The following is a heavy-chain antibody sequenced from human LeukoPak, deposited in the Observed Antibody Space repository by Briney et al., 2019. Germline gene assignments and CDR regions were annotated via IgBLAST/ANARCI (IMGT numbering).Heavy chain of an antibody. CDR1: DYSISSAYY. CDR2: IYHSGST. Sequence: SETLSLTCTISDYSISSAYYWGWIRQPPGKGLEWIGNIYHSGSTYNNPSLKSRVTISVDTSKNQFSLKLSSVTAADTAMYYCAGFKTSGTYYMDVWGKGTTVTVSS. J-gene: IGHJ6*03. CDR3: AGFKTSGTYYMDV. D-gene: IGHD1-26*01. V-gene: IGHV4-38-2*02.